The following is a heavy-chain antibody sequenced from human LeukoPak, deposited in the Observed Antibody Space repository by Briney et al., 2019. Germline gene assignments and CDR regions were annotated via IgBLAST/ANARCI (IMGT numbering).Heavy chain of an antibody. V-gene: IGHV4-39*01. CDR1: GGSIGSSSYY. D-gene: IGHD4-11*01. CDR3: ARHGNSNYVSWFDP. CDR2: IYYSGST. Sequence: PSETLSLTCTVSGGSIGSSSYYWRWIRQPPGKGLEWIGSIYYSGSTYYNPSLKSRVTISVDTSKNQFSLKLSSVTAADTAVYYCARHGNSNYVSWFDPWGQGTLVTVSS. J-gene: IGHJ5*02.